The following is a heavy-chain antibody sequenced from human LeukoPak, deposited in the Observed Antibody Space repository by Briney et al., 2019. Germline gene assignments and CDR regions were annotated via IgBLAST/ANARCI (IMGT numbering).Heavy chain of an antibody. J-gene: IGHJ3*01. CDR3: ARDILVWGYSGDGEGEMVS. Sequence: ASVKVSRKASGYTFTSYGISWVRQAPGQGLEWMGWISAYNGDTNYAQKLQGRVSMTTDTSTSTVYMELRSLRSDDTALYYCARDILVWGYSGDGEGEMVSWGQGTMVTVAS. CDR1: GYTFTSYG. CDR2: ISAYNGDT. D-gene: IGHD5-12*01. V-gene: IGHV1-18*01.